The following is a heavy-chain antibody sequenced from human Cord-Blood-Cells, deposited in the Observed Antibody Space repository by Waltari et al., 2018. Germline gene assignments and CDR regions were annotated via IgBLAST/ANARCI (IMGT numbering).Heavy chain of an antibody. CDR2: LNNSGIX. D-gene: IGHD2-21*02. V-gene: IGHV4-34*01. J-gene: IGHJ1*01. CDR3: ARGHMVVAPAATIYGEYFHH. CDR1: GGSLSGYY. Sequence: QVQLQQWGAGLFKPSETLSLTCAVYGGSLSGYYWRWIRQPPGKRLEWIGQLNNSGIXXSTXXXXXXXXXXXXXXXXXXXXXXXXVTAADTAVDDCARGHMVVAPAATIYGEYFHHLGQGTLVTVSS.